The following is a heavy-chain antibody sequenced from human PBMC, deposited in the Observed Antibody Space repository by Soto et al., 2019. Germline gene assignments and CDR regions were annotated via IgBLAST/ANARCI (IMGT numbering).Heavy chain of an antibody. CDR3: ARGGYCSSTSCYTDGWFDP. V-gene: IGHV1-46*01. CDR2: INPSGGST. D-gene: IGHD2-2*02. Sequence: QVQLVQSGAEVKKPGASVKVSCKASGYTFTSYYMHWVRQAPGQGLEWMGIINPSGGSTSYAQKFQGRVTMTRDTSTSTVCMELGSLRSEDTAVYYCARGGYCSSTSCYTDGWFDPWGQGTLVTVSS. J-gene: IGHJ5*02. CDR1: GYTFTSYY.